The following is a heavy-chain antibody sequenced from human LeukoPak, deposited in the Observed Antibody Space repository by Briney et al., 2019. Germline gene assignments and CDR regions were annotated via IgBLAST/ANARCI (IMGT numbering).Heavy chain of an antibody. D-gene: IGHD3-22*01. V-gene: IGHV1-46*01. CDR2: INPSGGST. Sequence: ASVKVSCKASGYTFTRRYMHWVRQAPGQGLEWMGIINPSGGSTSYAQKFQGRVTMTRDTSTSTVYMELSSLRSEDTAVYYCARTYYYDSIGYYNWFDLWGQGTLVTVSS. CDR1: GYTFTRRY. J-gene: IGHJ5*01. CDR3: ARTYYYDSIGYYNWFDL.